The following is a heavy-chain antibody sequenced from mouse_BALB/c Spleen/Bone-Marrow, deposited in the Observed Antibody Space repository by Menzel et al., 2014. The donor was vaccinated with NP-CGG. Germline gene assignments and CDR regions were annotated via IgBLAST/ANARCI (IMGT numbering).Heavy chain of an antibody. Sequence: VQLKESGAELVKPGASVKLSCTASGFNIEDTYMYWVKQRPEQGLEWIGRIDPANGNTKYDPKFQGKATITSDTSSNTAYLQLSSLTSEDTAVYYCARMRAFYATCFDYWGQGTTLTVSS. J-gene: IGHJ2*01. D-gene: IGHD2-10*01. V-gene: IGHV14-3*02. CDR3: ARMRAFYATCFDY. CDR1: GFNIEDTY. CDR2: IDPANGNT.